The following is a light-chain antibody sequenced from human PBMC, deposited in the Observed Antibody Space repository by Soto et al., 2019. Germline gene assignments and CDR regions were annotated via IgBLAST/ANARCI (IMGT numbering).Light chain of an antibody. CDR2: AAS. J-gene: IGKJ4*01. CDR1: QSVSSN. CDR3: QQYANWPPVI. Sequence: EIVMTQSPATLSVSPGERATLSCRASQSVSSNLAWYQQKPGQPPSLLIYAASTRATGVPARFSGSGSGTEFTLTITSLQSEDFAVYFCQQYANWPPVIFGGGTKVEI. V-gene: IGKV3-15*01.